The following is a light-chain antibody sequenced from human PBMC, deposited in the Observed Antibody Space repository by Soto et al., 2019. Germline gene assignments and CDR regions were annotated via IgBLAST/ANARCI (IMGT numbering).Light chain of an antibody. CDR1: QSVSSN. V-gene: IGKV3-15*01. CDR2: GAS. Sequence: EIVMTQSPATLSVSPGERATLSCRASQSVSSNLAWYQQKPGQAPRLLIYGASTRATGIPARFSGSGSGTEFTLTISSLQSEDFAVYYCQQYNNWLGTFGQGTKVEL. CDR3: QQYNNWLGT. J-gene: IGKJ1*01.